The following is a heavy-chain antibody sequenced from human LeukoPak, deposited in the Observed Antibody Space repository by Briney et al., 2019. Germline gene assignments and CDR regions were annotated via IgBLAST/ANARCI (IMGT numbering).Heavy chain of an antibody. D-gene: IGHD3-9*01. J-gene: IGHJ5*02. CDR2: INPSGGST. Sequence: ASVKVSCKASGYTFTSYYMHLVRQAPGQGLEWMGIINPSGGSTSYAQKFQGRVTITSDTSISTAYMELSRLRYDDTAVYYCARDYDILTGYYNNWFDPWGQGTLVTVSS. CDR3: ARDYDILTGYYNNWFDP. V-gene: IGHV1-46*01. CDR1: GYTFTSYY.